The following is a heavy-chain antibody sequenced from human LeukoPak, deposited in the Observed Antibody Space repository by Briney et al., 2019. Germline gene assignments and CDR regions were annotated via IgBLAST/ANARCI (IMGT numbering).Heavy chain of an antibody. CDR2: IYPGDSDT. V-gene: IGHV5-51*01. D-gene: IGHD3-22*01. CDR1: GYSFTSYW. CDR3: ARNRYYDSSGYRYFDY. J-gene: IGHJ4*02. Sequence: GESLKISCKSSGYSFTSYWIGWVRQMPGKGLEWMGIIYPGDSDTRYSPSFQGQVTISADKSISTAYLQWSSLKASDTAMYYCARNRYYDSSGYRYFDYWGQGTLVTVSS.